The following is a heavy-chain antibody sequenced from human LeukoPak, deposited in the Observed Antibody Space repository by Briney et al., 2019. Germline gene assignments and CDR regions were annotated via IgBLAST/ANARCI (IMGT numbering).Heavy chain of an antibody. Sequence: PSETLSLTCTVSGGSISRYYWSWIRQPPGKGLEWFGYVYDSGTTNYNPSLKSRVTISVDTSKNQFSLKLSSVTAADTAVYYCARVSWFPGTSCYYMDVWGKGTTVTVSS. J-gene: IGHJ6*03. D-gene: IGHD1-1*01. CDR2: VYDSGTT. V-gene: IGHV4-59*01. CDR3: ARVSWFPGTSCYYMDV. CDR1: GGSISRYY.